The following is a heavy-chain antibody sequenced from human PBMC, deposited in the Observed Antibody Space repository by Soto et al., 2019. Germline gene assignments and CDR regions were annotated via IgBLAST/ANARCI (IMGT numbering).Heavy chain of an antibody. V-gene: IGHV1-69*10. Sequence: SVKVSCKASGGAFSNFVISWVRQAPGQGLEWMGWIIPMLDIVHYAQTSQSRVAITADKSTSKAYMELSSLSSEDTAVYYCAIKDSQGWFDDWSKGSLVTVSS. D-gene: IGHD2-15*01. J-gene: IGHJ5*02. CDR3: AIKDSQGWFDD. CDR1: GGAFSNFV. CDR2: IIPMLDIV.